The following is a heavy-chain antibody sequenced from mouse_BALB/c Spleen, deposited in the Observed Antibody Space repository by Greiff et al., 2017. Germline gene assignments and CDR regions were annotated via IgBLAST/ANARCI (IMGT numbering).Heavy chain of an antibody. Sequence: VQLQQPGAELVKPGASVKLSCKASGYTFTSYWMHWVKQRPGQGLEWIGEINPSNGRTNYNEKFKSKATLTVDKSSSTAYMQLSSLTSEESAVYYCARKGTTMSTTRAMDYWGQGTSVTGSS. CDR2: INPSNGRT. J-gene: IGHJ4*01. CDR3: ARKGTTMSTTRAMDY. V-gene: IGHV1S81*02. D-gene: IGHD2-4*01. CDR1: GYTFTSYW.